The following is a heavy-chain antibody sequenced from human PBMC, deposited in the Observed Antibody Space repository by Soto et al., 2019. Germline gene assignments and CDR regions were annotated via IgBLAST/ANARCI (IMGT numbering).Heavy chain of an antibody. CDR3: ARDLFPGYYYASSGYPEGGYFDH. D-gene: IGHD3-22*01. CDR1: GYTFTGYY. Sequence: QVQLVQSGAEVKKPGASVKVSCKASGYTFTGYYMHWVRQAPGQGLEWMGWINTNSGGTNYAQKFQGWVTMTRDTSSSTAYMELSRLRSDDTAVYYCARDLFPGYYYASSGYPEGGYFDHRGQGTLVTGSS. CDR2: INTNSGGT. J-gene: IGHJ4*02. V-gene: IGHV1-2*04.